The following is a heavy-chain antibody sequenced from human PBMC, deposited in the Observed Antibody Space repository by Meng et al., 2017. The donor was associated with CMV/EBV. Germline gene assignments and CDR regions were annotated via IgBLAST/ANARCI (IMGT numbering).Heavy chain of an antibody. CDR2: IYHSGTT. J-gene: IGHJ4*01. V-gene: IGHV4-38-2*02. CDR3: AREPSPQVQVYSGGY. D-gene: IGHD3-10*02. CDR1: GFTFSSYS. Sequence: ESLKISCAASGFTFSSYSMNWVRQAPGKGLEWIGTIYHSGTTYCNPSLKSRVTISVDTSKNQFSLKLTSVTAADTAVYYCAREPSPQVQVYSGGYWGHGTLVTVSS.